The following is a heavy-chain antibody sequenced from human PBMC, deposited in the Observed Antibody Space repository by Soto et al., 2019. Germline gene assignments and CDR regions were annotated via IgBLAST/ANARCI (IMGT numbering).Heavy chain of an antibody. D-gene: IGHD6-13*01. CDR2: ISWNSGSI. CDR1: GFTFDDYA. Sequence: GGSLRLSCAASGFTFDDYAMHWVRQAPGKGLEWVSGISWNSGSIGYADSVKGRFTISRDNAKNSLYLQMNSLRAEDTALYYCAKDMFGIAAAGYFMDVWGKGTTVTVSS. J-gene: IGHJ6*03. CDR3: AKDMFGIAAAGYFMDV. V-gene: IGHV3-9*01.